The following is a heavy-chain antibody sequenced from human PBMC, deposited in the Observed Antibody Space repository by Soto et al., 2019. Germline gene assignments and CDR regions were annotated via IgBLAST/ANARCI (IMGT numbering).Heavy chain of an antibody. J-gene: IGHJ4*02. V-gene: IGHV4-34*01. Sequence: QVQLQQWGAGLLKPPETLSLTCAVYGGSFSGYYWSWIRQPPGKGLEWIGEINHSGSTNYNPSLKSRVXXSXDXXKNQFSLKLSSVTAADTAVYYCARGNGMVRGKIGYWGQGTLVTVSS. CDR2: INHSGST. CDR3: ARGNGMVRGKIGY. D-gene: IGHD3-10*01. CDR1: GGSFSGYY.